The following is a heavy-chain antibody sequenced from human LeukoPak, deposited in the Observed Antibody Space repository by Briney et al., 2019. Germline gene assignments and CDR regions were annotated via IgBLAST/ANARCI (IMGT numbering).Heavy chain of an antibody. V-gene: IGHV3-21*01. CDR3: ARRYCSGGSCYPDY. D-gene: IGHD2-15*01. Sequence: GGPLRFSVAASGFPLGTYSMTWFRQAPGRGLEGFSSFTSSSSFISYADSVKGRFTISRDNAKNSLYLQMNSLRAEDTAVYYCARRYCSGGSCYPDYWGQGTLVTVSS. CDR2: FTSSSSFI. J-gene: IGHJ4*02. CDR1: GFPLGTYS.